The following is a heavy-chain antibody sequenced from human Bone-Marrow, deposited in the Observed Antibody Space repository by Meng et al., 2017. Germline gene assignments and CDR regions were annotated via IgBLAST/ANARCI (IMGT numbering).Heavy chain of an antibody. CDR2: IITYNGNA. J-gene: IGHJ3*02. CDR3: ARGGPRWRLRLADAFDI. Sequence: ASVKVSCKASGYTFSTYGISWLRQAPGQGLVWMGWIITYNGNAKYAQKFQGRVSITADESTGTSYMELSSLRSEDTAVYYCARGGPRWRLRLADAFDIWGQGTMVTFSS. CDR1: GYTFSTYG. D-gene: IGHD3-16*01. V-gene: IGHV1-18*01.